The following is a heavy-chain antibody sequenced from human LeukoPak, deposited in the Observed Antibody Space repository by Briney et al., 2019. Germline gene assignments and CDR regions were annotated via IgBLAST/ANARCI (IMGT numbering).Heavy chain of an antibody. CDR2: IYSGGST. CDR1: GFTVISNY. Sequence: GGSLRLSCAASGFTVISNYVIWVRQAPGKGLEWVSVIYSGGSTYYADSVKGRFTISRDNSKNTLYLQMNSLRAEDTAVYYCARDEAAAGTTYPDYWGQRTLVTVSS. V-gene: IGHV3-53*01. CDR3: ARDEAAAGTTYPDY. D-gene: IGHD6-13*01. J-gene: IGHJ4*02.